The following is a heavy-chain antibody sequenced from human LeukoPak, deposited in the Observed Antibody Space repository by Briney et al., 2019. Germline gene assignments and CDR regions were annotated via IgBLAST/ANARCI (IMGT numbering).Heavy chain of an antibody. D-gene: IGHD3-10*01. CDR2: IYYSGST. CDR3: ARFMVRGVRNPAYFDY. J-gene: IGHJ4*02. V-gene: IGHV4-30-4*01. Sequence: SQTLSLTCTVSGGSISSGDYYWSWIRQPPGKGLEWIGYIYYSGSTYYNPSLKSRVTVSVDTSKNQFSLKLSSVTAADTAVYYCARFMVRGVRNPAYFDYWGQGTLVTVSS. CDR1: GGSISSGDYY.